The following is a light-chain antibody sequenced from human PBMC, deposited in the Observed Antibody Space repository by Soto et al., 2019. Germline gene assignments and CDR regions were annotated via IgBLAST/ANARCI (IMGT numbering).Light chain of an antibody. CDR3: HQYENVPPGVT. V-gene: IGKV1-33*01. CDR1: QAISNY. J-gene: IGKJ3*01. Sequence: DIQMTQSPSSLSASIGDRVTITCQASQAISNYLNWYQHKPGKAPKVLIHDASKLETGAPARFSGSESGTDFTFTISIRQPEDIATYYRHQYENVPPGVTFGPGTKL. CDR2: DAS.